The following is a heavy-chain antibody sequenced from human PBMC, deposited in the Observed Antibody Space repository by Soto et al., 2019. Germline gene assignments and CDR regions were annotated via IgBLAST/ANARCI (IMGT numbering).Heavy chain of an antibody. CDR3: AKEFWSGPFDY. V-gene: IGHV3-33*06. J-gene: IGHJ4*02. Sequence: QVKLVESGGGVVQPGRSLRLSCAASGFTFSSNGMHWVRQAPGKGLEWVAVMWNDGSNKYYADSVKGRFTISRDNSKNTVYLQMNSLIAEDTAVYYCAKEFWSGPFDYWGQGTLVTVSS. CDR2: MWNDGSNK. D-gene: IGHD3-3*01. CDR1: GFTFSSNG.